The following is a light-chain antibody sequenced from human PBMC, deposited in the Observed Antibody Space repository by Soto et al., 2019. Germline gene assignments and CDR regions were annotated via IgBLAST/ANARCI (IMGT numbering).Light chain of an antibody. Sequence: QLVLTQPPSASGTPGQTVTISCSGSSSNIGSNTVSWYQQLPGAAPTLLIYSTDKRPSGVPDRFSGSKSGTSASLAISGLRSEDEADYYCAAWDDSLSGPVFGGGTKVTVL. CDR1: SSNIGSNT. J-gene: IGLJ2*01. CDR2: STD. V-gene: IGLV1-44*01. CDR3: AAWDDSLSGPV.